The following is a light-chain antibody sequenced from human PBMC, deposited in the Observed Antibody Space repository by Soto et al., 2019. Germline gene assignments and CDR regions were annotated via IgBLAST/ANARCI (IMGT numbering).Light chain of an antibody. CDR1: QSIRSE. J-gene: IGKJ4*01. Sequence: DIPMTQSPSTLSASIGDRVTITCRASQSIRSELAWYQEKPGRAPKLLIYKASSLDSGVPSRFSGSGYGTEFTLTVSSLQPDDFATYYCLQYEAYPLTFGGGTKVEIK. CDR3: LQYEAYPLT. CDR2: KAS. V-gene: IGKV1-5*03.